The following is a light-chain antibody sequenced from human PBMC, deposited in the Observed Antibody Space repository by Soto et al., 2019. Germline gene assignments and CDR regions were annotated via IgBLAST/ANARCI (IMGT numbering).Light chain of an antibody. CDR1: QSVDIN. J-gene: IGKJ1*01. CDR3: QQYRNWPRT. CDR2: GAS. V-gene: IGKV3-15*01. Sequence: EIGLTQSPATLSVSPGDRVTLSCRASQSVDINLAWYQQKAGQAPRLLVYGASTKATDMPGRFSGRGSGTEFTLTINNLQSEDFAVYYCQQYRNWPRTFGQGTKVDIK.